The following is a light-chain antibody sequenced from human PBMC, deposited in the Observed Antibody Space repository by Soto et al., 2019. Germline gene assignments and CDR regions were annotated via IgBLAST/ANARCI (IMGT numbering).Light chain of an antibody. CDR1: SSDVGGYNY. V-gene: IGLV2-14*01. J-gene: IGLJ1*01. CDR3: SSSTSSSPLV. Sequence: QSALTQPASVSGSLGQSITISCTGTSSDVGGYNYVSWYQQHPGKAPKLMIYEVTNRPSGVSNRFSGSKSGNTASLTISGLQAEDEADYYCSSSTSSSPLVFGTGTKVTVL. CDR2: EVT.